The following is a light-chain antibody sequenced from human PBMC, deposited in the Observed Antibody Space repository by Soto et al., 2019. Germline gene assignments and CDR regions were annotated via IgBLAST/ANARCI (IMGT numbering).Light chain of an antibody. V-gene: IGKV1-9*01. Sequence: IQLTQSASSLSASVGDRATITCRASQGIGSYLAWYQQKSGKAPKLLIYAASTLQSGVPSRFSGSAPGTDFTLTSSSLQREDFSTYYCHQRNGYPLTFGGGTKVEIK. CDR2: AAS. CDR1: QGIGSY. CDR3: HQRNGYPLT. J-gene: IGKJ4*01.